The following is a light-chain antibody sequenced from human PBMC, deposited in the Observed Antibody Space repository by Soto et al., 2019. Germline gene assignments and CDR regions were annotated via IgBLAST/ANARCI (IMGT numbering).Light chain of an antibody. CDR1: QDISNF. CDR2: DAS. V-gene: IGKV1-5*01. J-gene: IGKJ5*01. Sequence: DIQMTQSPSTLSASVGDRVIVSCRASQDISNFLAWYQHKPGKAPKLLIYDASTLQTGVPSRFRGSGFGTEFTLTISSLQPDDFATYYCQQYNTYSTFGQGTRLEIK. CDR3: QQYNTYST.